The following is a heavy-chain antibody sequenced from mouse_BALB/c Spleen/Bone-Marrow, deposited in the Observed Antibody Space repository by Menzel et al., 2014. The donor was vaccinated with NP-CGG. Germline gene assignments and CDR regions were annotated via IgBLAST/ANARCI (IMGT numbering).Heavy chain of an antibody. V-gene: IGHV1-4*01. CDR1: GYTFPSYT. D-gene: IGHD1-2*01. CDR2: INPSSGYA. J-gene: IGHJ4*01. CDR3: ARGGLRLPYAMDY. Sequence: QVQLQQSGAELARPGASVKMSCTASGYTFPSYTIHWVKQRPGQGLEWIGYINPSSGYANYNQNFKDKATLTADKSSSTAYTQLSSLTSEDSAVLYCARGGLRLPYAMDYWGQGTSVTVSS.